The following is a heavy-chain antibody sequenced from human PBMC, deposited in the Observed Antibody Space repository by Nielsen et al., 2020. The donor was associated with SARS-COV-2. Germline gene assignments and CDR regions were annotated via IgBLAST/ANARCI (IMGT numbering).Heavy chain of an antibody. CDR1: GFTFDDYG. V-gene: IGHV3-20*04. CDR3: ARPPIKTFYYDSSGVN. Sequence: GGSLRLSCAASGFTFDDYGMSWVRQAPGKGLEWVSGINWNGGSTGYADSVKGRFTISRDNSKNTLYLQMNSLRAEDTAVYYCARPPIKTFYYDSSGVNWGQGTLVTVSS. J-gene: IGHJ4*02. CDR2: INWNGGST. D-gene: IGHD3-22*01.